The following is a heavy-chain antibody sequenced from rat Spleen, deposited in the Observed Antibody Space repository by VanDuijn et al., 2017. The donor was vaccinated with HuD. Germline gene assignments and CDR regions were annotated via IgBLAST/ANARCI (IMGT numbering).Heavy chain of an antibody. CDR2: IRNGGTNT. Sequence: EVRLVESDGGFVQPGGSLKLSCAASGFTFSDHNMAWLRQVPTKGLEWVATIRNGGTNTYCRDSVKGRFTISRVDARSTLYLQMDSLRSEDTATYYCARYYYDDTYYYIDYWGQGVMVTVSS. D-gene: IGHD1-12*02. CDR1: GFTFSDHN. CDR3: ARYYYDDTYYYIDY. V-gene: IGHV5-7*01. J-gene: IGHJ2*01.